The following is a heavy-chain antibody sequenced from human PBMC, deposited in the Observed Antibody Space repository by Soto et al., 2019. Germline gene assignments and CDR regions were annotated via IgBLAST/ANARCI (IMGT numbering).Heavy chain of an antibody. CDR1: GYTFTGYY. CDR2: INPNGGGT. J-gene: IGHJ4*02. D-gene: IGHD5-12*01. CDR3: AREGRDIVPTKACDY. Sequence: GASVKVSCKTSGYTFTGYYMHWVRQAPGQGLEWMGWINPNGGGTSYAQKFQGWVTMTRDTSISTAYMELSRLRSDDTAVYYCAREGRDIVPTKACDYWGQGTLVTVSS. V-gene: IGHV1-2*04.